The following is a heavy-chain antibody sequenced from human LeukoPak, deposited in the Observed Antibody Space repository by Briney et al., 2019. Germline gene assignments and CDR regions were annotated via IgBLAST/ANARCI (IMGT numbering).Heavy chain of an antibody. D-gene: IGHD5-24*01. V-gene: IGHV4-59*01. CDR3: ARPGRQDAYNGHYWYFDL. CDR2: VSYSGRT. CDR1: GGSITNYY. Sequence: SETLSLTCTVSGGSITNYYWNWIRQPPRQDLEWIGCVSYSGRTHYSSALKSRVTISVDTSKNQFSLNLRSVTAADTAVYYCARPGRQDAYNGHYWYFDLWGRGTLVTVSS. J-gene: IGHJ2*01.